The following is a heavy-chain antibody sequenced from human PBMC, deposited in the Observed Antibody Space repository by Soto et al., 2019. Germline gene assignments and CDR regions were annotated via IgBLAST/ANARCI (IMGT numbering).Heavy chain of an antibody. CDR3: ARGMGKYYCDSSGYYYVRWFDP. CDR1: GGSFSGYY. CDR2: INHSGST. Sequence: SETLSLTCAVYGGSFSGYYWSWIRQPPGKGLEWIGEINHSGSTNYNPSLKSRVTISVDTSKNQFSLKLSSVTAADTAVYYCARGMGKYYCDSSGYYYVRWFDPWGQGTLVTVSS. V-gene: IGHV4-34*01. D-gene: IGHD3-22*01. J-gene: IGHJ5*02.